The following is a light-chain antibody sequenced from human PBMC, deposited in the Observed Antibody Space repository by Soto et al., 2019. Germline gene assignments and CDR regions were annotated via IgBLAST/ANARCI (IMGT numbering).Light chain of an antibody. J-gene: IGLJ3*02. CDR2: EVT. CDR1: SSDVGGYNY. V-gene: IGLV2-8*01. Sequence: QSALTQPPSASGSPGQSVTISCTGTSSDVGGYNYVSWYQQYPGRAPKLMIYEVTKRPSGVPDRFSGSKSGNTASLTVSGLQAEDEADYYCSSYAASNNLYCVFFGGTKVTVL. CDR3: SSYAASNNLYCV.